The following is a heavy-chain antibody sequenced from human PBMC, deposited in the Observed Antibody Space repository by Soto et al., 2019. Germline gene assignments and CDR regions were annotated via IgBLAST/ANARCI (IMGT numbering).Heavy chain of an antibody. CDR2: ISSSSSYI. V-gene: IGHV3-21*01. Sequence: PGGSLRLSCAACGFTFSSYSMNWVRQAPGKGLEWVSSISSSSSYIYYADSAKGRFTISRDNAKNSLYLQMNSLRAEDTAVYYCARGGDYGDREYYYYYYGMNVWGQGTTVTVSS. CDR3: ARGGDYGDREYYYYYYGMNV. CDR1: GFTFSSYS. J-gene: IGHJ6*02. D-gene: IGHD4-17*01.